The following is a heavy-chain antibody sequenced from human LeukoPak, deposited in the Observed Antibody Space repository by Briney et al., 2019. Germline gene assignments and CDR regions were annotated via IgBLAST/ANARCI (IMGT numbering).Heavy chain of an antibody. CDR2: INPSGGST. CDR3: ARGGEMATVPHLYYFDD. CDR1: GYTFTSYY. V-gene: IGHV1-46*01. J-gene: IGHJ4*02. D-gene: IGHD5-24*01. Sequence: ASVKDSCKASGYTFTSYYMHWVRQAPGQGPEWMGIINPSGGSTTYAQKFQGRVTMTRDTSTTTVYMELSSLRSEDTAVYYCARGGEMATVPHLYYFDDWGQGTLVTVSS.